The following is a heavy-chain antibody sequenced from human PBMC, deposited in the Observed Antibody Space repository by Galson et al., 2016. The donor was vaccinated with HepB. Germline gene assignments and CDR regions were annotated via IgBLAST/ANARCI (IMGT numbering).Heavy chain of an antibody. V-gene: IGHV3-48*02. Sequence: SLRLSCAASGFTFSSYTMNWVRQAPGKGLEWVSYISSSSSTIYYADSVKGRFTISRDNAKNSLYLQMNSLRDEDTAVYYCARTQFSSGYWYFDPWGRGTLVTVSS. J-gene: IGHJ2*01. D-gene: IGHD6-19*01. CDR1: GFTFSSYT. CDR3: ARTQFSSGYWYFDP. CDR2: ISSSSSTI.